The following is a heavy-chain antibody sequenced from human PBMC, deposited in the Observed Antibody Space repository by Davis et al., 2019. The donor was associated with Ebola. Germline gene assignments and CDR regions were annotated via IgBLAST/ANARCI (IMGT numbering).Heavy chain of an antibody. Sequence: AASVKVSCKASGGTFSSYAISWVRQAPGQGLEWMGGIIPIFGTANYAQKFQGRVTITADESTSTAYMKLSSLRSEDTAVYYCAIPSVGATKLDYWGQGTLVTVSS. CDR2: IIPIFGTA. V-gene: IGHV1-69*13. D-gene: IGHD1-26*01. CDR1: GGTFSSYA. CDR3: AIPSVGATKLDY. J-gene: IGHJ4*02.